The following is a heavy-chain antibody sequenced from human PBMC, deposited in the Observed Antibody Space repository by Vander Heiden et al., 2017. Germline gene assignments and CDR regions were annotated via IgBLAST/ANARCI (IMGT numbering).Heavy chain of an antibody. CDR3: AKVNDVWSGGGMDV. CDR2: ISWNSAVV. Sequence: MELVESGGGVAQPGRSLRPSCGASGFTFEEYAMHGVRQVPGKGLEWVSGISWNSAVVGYADSVKGRFTVSRDNAKSSLYLEMNSLRVEDTALYFCAKVNDVWSGGGMDVWGQGTTVIVSS. J-gene: IGHJ6*02. D-gene: IGHD3-3*01. CDR1: GFTFEEYA. V-gene: IGHV3-9*01.